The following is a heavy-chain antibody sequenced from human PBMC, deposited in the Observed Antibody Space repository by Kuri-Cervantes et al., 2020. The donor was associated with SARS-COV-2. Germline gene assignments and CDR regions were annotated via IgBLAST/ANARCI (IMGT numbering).Heavy chain of an antibody. V-gene: IGHV4-61*02. CDR1: GGSISSGSYY. CDR2: IYTSGST. D-gene: IGHD4-11*01. J-gene: IGHJ4*02. Sequence: SCTVSGGSISSGSYYWSWIRQPAGKGLEWIGRIYTSGSTNYNPSLKSRVTISVDTSKNQFSLKLSSVTAADTAVYYCARTASTVTTNPYRYYFDYWGQGTLVTVSS. CDR3: ARTASTVTTNPYRYYFDY.